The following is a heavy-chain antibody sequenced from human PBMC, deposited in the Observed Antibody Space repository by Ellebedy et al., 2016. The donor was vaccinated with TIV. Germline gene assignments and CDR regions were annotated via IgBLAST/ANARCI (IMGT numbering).Heavy chain of an antibody. CDR3: ARTGGVPAAMGNWFDR. CDR2: IIGGGGYI. Sequence: GESLKISCAASGFTFITYTMNWLRQAPAKGLEWVSSIIGGGGYIYYADSVKGRFTISRDNARNSLYLQMNSLTAEDTALYYCARTGGVPAAMGNWFDRWGQGTLVTVSS. CDR1: GFTFITYT. D-gene: IGHD2-2*01. J-gene: IGHJ5*02. V-gene: IGHV3-21*01.